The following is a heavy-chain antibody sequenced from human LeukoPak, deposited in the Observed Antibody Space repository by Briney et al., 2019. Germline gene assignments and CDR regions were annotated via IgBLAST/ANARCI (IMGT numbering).Heavy chain of an antibody. CDR2: ISYDGSNT. Sequence: GGSLRLSCAASGFTFSNYAIHWVRQAPGKGLEWVAVISYDGSNTYYADSVKGRFPISRDNSKNTLYLHMNSLKTEDTAVYYCARALGSLRAGAKDYWGQGTMVTVSS. J-gene: IGHJ4*02. D-gene: IGHD1-26*01. CDR1: GFTFSNYA. CDR3: ARALGSLRAGAKDY. V-gene: IGHV3-30-3*01.